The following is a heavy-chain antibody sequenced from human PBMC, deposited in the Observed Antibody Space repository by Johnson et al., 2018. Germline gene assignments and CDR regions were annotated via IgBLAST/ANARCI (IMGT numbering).Heavy chain of an antibody. CDR2: ISGSGGRT. J-gene: IGHJ3*02. CDR3: AKEGGAYDFWSGYAFDI. D-gene: IGHD3-3*01. Sequence: VQLVQSGGGLVQPGGSLRLSCAASGFTFSSYAMSWVRQAPGKGLEWVSAISGSGGRTYYADSVKGRCTLSRDNSKNTLNMKMNSLRAEDTAVYYCAKEGGAYDFWSGYAFDIWGQGTMVTVSS. V-gene: IGHV3-23*04. CDR1: GFTFSSYA.